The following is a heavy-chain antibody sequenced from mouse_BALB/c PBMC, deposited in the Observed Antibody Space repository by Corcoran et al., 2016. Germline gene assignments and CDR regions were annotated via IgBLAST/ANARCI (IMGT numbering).Heavy chain of an antibody. Sequence: EVQLQQSGAELVKPGASVKLSCTASGFNIKDTYMHWVKQRPEQGLEWIGRIDPANGNTKYDPKFQGKATITADTSSNTAYLQLSSLTSEDTAVYYYADYDYESLHAMDYWGQGTSVTVSS. V-gene: IGHV14-3*02. CDR1: GFNIKDTY. J-gene: IGHJ4*01. CDR3: ADYDYESLHAMDY. CDR2: IDPANGNT. D-gene: IGHD2-4*01.